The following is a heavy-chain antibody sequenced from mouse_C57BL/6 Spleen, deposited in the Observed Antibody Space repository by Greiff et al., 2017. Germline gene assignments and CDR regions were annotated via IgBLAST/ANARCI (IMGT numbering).Heavy chain of an antibody. V-gene: IGHV1-80*01. CDR3: ARYAISYYAMDY. CDR1: GYAFSSYW. J-gene: IGHJ4*01. CDR2: IYPGDGDT. Sequence: VQLQQSGAELVKPGASVKISCKASGYAFSSYWMNWVRQRPGKGLEWIGQIYPGDGDTNDNGKFKGEATLTADKSSSTAYMQLIILTSEDSAVYCCARYAISYYAMDYWGQGTSVTVSS.